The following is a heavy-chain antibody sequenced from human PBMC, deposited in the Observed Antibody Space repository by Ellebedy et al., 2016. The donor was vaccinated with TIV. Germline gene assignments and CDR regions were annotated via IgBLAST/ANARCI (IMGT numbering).Heavy chain of an antibody. CDR2: FDPEDGET. J-gene: IGHJ4*02. Sequence: ASVKVSCKVSGYTLTELSMHWVRQAPGKGLEWMGGFDPEDGETIYAQKLQGRVTITADESTSTAYMELSSLRSEDTAVYYCARGARYYDILTGIRNWGQGTLVTVSS. D-gene: IGHD3-9*01. V-gene: IGHV1-24*01. CDR1: GYTLTELS. CDR3: ARGARYYDILTGIRN.